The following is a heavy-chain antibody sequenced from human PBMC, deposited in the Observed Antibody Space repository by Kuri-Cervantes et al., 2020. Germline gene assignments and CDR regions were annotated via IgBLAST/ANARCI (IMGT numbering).Heavy chain of an antibody. D-gene: IGHD3-3*01. CDR2: IYYSGST. J-gene: IGHJ4*02. V-gene: IGHV4-39*01. CDR1: SGSISSSSYY. Sequence: GSLRLSCTVSSGSISSSSYYWGWIRQPPGKGLEWIGSIYYSGSTYYNPSLKSRVTISVDTSKNQFSLKLSSVTAADTAVYYCASTYYDFWSGPSPFDYWGQGTLVTVSS. CDR3: ASTYYDFWSGPSPFDY.